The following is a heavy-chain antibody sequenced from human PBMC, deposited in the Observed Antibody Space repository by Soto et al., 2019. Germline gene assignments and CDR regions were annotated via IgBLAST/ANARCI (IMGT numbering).Heavy chain of an antibody. CDR2: IYYSGST. J-gene: IGHJ4*02. Sequence: QLQLQESGPGLVKPSETLSLTCTVSGGSISSSSYYWGWIRQPPGKGLEWIGSIYYSGSTYYNPSLKSRVTISVDTSKNQFSLKLSSVTAADTAVYYCFTSSKLSWGSYEFGQGPNYFDYWGQGTLVTVSS. V-gene: IGHV4-39*01. CDR3: FTSSKLSWGSYEFGQGPNYFDY. CDR1: GGSISSSSYY. D-gene: IGHD3-16*01.